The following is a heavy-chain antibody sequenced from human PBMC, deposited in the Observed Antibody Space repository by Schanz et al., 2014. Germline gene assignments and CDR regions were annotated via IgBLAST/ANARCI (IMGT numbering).Heavy chain of an antibody. CDR2: IKQDESER. D-gene: IGHD1-26*01. Sequence: EVQLVESGGGLVQPGGSLRLSCAASGFTFSTYWMSWVRQAPGKGLEWVANIKQDESERSYVDSVKGRFTISRDNAKNSLYLQMNSLRAEDTAVYYCARGRWELRQWGQGTLVTVSS. J-gene: IGHJ4*02. CDR1: GFTFSTYW. CDR3: ARGRWELRQ. V-gene: IGHV3-7*01.